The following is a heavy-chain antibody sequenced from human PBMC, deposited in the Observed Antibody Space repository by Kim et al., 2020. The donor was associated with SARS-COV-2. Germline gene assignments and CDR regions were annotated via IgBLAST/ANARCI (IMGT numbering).Heavy chain of an antibody. V-gene: IGHV4-30-4*01. CDR1: GGSISSGDYY. CDR3: ARDPRGQNWFDP. Sequence: SETLSLTCTVSGGSISSGDYYWSWIRQPPGKGLEWIGYIYYSGSTYYNPSLKSRVTISVDTSKNQFSLKLSSVTAADTAVYYCARDPRGQNWFDPWGQGTLVTVSS. J-gene: IGHJ5*02. D-gene: IGHD3-10*01. CDR2: IYYSGST.